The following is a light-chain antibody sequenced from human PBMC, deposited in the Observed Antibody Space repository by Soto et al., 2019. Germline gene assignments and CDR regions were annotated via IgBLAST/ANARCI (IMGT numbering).Light chain of an antibody. CDR2: GNR. J-gene: IGLJ2*01. V-gene: IGLV1-40*01. CDR1: SSNLGAGYD. Sequence: QSVLTQPPSVSGAPGQRVTLSCTGNSSNLGAGYDVHWYQQLPGAAPKLVIFGNRNRPSGVPERFSGSTSDNTASLTISGLQAEDEADYYCCSYAGSPNFVLFGGGTKLTVL. CDR3: CSYAGSPNFVL.